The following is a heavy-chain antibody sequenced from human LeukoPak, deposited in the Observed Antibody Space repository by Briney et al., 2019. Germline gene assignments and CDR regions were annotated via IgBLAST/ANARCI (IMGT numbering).Heavy chain of an antibody. Sequence: SETLSLTCTVSGGPISSYYWSWIRQPPGKGLEWIGYIYYSGSTNYNPSLKSRVTISVDTSKNQFSLKLSSVTAADTAVYYCATGGGGSGYYYYWGQGTLVTVSS. CDR1: GGPISSYY. V-gene: IGHV4-59*01. D-gene: IGHD3-22*01. CDR2: IYYSGST. CDR3: ATGGGGSGYYYY. J-gene: IGHJ4*02.